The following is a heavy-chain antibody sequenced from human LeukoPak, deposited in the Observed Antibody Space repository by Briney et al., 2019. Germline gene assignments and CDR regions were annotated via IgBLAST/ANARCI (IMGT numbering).Heavy chain of an antibody. Sequence: SETLSLTCTVSGGSISSYYWSWIRQSAGKGLEWIGRIYTSGSTNYNPSLKSRVTMSVDTSKNQFSLKLSSVTAADTAVYYCALYYYDSRDDAFDIWGQGTMVTVSS. D-gene: IGHD3-22*01. CDR3: ALYYYDSRDDAFDI. CDR2: IYTSGST. CDR1: GGSISSYY. J-gene: IGHJ3*02. V-gene: IGHV4-4*07.